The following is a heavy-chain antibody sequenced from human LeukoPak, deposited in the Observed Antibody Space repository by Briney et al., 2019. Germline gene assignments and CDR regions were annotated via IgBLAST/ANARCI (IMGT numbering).Heavy chain of an antibody. J-gene: IGHJ4*02. CDR3: TTPEVYCSSTSCYYDY. V-gene: IGHV3-15*01. CDR1: GFTFSNAW. CDR2: IKSKADGGTT. Sequence: GGSLRLSCAASGFTFSNAWMSWVRQAPGKGLEWVGRIKSKADGGTTDYAAPVKGRFTISRDDSKNTLYLQMNSLKTDDTAVYYCTTPEVYCSSTSCYYDYWGQGTLVTVSS. D-gene: IGHD2-2*01.